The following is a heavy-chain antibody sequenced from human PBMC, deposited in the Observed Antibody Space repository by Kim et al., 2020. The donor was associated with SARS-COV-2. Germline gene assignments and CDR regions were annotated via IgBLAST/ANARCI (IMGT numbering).Heavy chain of an antibody. V-gene: IGHV3-23*01. Sequence: GGSLRLSCAASGFSFNTYAMSWVRQAPGKGLEWVSLIGPGGATTYYADSVKGRFTISRDNSKNTLYLQMNSLRAEDTAVYYCAKSDSSGWKGGFDYWGQGTLVTVSS. CDR3: AKSDSSGWKGGFDY. J-gene: IGHJ4*02. D-gene: IGHD6-25*01. CDR1: GFSFNTYA. CDR2: IGPGGATT.